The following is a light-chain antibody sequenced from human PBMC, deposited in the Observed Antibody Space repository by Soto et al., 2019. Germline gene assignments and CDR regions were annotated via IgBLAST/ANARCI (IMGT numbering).Light chain of an antibody. CDR2: GAS. V-gene: IGKV1-33*01. J-gene: IGKJ4*01. CDR1: LDINTY. Sequence: DNPMTQSPSSLSASVGDRVTITCQATLDINTYLNWYQQKPGKAPKLLIYGASNLETGVPSRFSGSGSGTDFTFTIKSLQPEDTATYYCQQYQDLPLTFGGGTKVEIK. CDR3: QQYQDLPLT.